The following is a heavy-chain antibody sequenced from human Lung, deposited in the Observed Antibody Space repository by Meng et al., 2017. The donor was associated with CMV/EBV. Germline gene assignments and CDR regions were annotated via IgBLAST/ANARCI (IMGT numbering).Heavy chain of an antibody. V-gene: IGHV3-20*01. CDR1: GFTFDDYG. CDR2: INCNGSST. J-gene: IGHJ4*02. Sequence: GGSLRLSCAASGFTFDDYGMSWVRQAPGKGLEWVSGINCNGSSTGYADSVKGRFTISRDNAKNSLYLQMNSLRAEDTALYHCARGAGTAMASAGYWGQGTLVTVSS. D-gene: IGHD5-18*01. CDR3: ARGAGTAMASAGY.